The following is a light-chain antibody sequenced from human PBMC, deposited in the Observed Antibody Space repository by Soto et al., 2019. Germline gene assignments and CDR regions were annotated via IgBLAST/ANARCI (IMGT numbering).Light chain of an antibody. V-gene: IGLV2-8*01. CDR1: NSHVGGYHY. J-gene: IGLJ1*01. CDR3: DSDAGNNTYG. Sequence: QSALTQPPSATGTPGQSVTIAFTGTNSHVGGYHYVSWHQHHLGKAPKIMIYEVSKRHSGVTNCFSCSKSGNKASLTVSLLQAEDQAGYFFDSDAGNNTYGCGTETKVTVL. CDR2: EVS.